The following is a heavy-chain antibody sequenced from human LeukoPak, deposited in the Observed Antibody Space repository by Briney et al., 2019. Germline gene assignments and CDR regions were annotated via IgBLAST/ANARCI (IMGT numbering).Heavy chain of an antibody. CDR3: AKDGSWGDYYFYFYIDV. Sequence: AGGSLRLSCEASGFTFSNSAMSWVRQAPGKWLEWVSGISASGHYTYNADSGKGRFTISRDNSKTTLYLQMNSLRAEDTALYYCAKDGSWGDYYFYFYIDVWGKGTTVTVSS. CDR2: ISASGHYT. CDR1: GFTFSNSA. J-gene: IGHJ6*03. D-gene: IGHD3-16*01. V-gene: IGHV3-23*01.